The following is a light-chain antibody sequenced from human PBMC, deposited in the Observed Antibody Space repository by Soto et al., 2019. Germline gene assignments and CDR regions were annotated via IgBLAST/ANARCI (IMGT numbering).Light chain of an antibody. Sequence: QSALTQPASVSGSPGQSITISCTGTSSGIGGYHYVYWFQQHPGKAPKLMIYDVSTRPSGVSDRFSGSKSGNTASLTISGLQAEDEEDYYCSSYTSGITVVFGGGTKLTVL. CDR1: SSGIGGYHY. V-gene: IGLV2-14*01. CDR2: DVS. CDR3: SSYTSGITVV. J-gene: IGLJ2*01.